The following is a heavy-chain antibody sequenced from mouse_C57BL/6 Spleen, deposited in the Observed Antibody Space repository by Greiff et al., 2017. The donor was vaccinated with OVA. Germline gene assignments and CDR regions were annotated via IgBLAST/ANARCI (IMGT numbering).Heavy chain of an antibody. D-gene: IGHD2-5*01. Sequence: EVKLVESGGGLVKPGGSLKLSCAASGFTFSSYTMSWVRQTPEKRLEWVATLSGGGGNTYYPDSVKGRFTISRDNAKNTLYLQMSSLRSEDTALYYCASDSNYGGAMDYWGQGTSVTVSS. V-gene: IGHV5-9*01. J-gene: IGHJ4*01. CDR3: ASDSNYGGAMDY. CDR1: GFTFSSYT. CDR2: LSGGGGNT.